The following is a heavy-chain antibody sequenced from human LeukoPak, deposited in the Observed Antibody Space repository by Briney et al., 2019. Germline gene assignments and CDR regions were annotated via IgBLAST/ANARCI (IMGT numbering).Heavy chain of an antibody. CDR1: GDSISSYY. CDR2: VYYSGNT. Sequence: SETLSLTCTVSGDSISSYYWSWIRQPPGKGLEWIGCVYYSGNTNYNPSLKSRVTISIDTSKNQFSLKLSSVTAADTAVYYCARDYAFDIWGQGTMVTVSS. V-gene: IGHV4-59*01. J-gene: IGHJ3*02. CDR3: ARDYAFDI.